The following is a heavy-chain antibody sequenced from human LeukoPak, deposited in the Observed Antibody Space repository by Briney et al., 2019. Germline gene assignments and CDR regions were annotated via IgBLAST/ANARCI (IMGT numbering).Heavy chain of an antibody. CDR3: ARAPSGSYYVLFDY. CDR2: ISSSGSTI. V-gene: IGHV3-11*04. Sequence: GGSLRLSXAASGFTFSDYYMSWIRQAPGKGLEWVSYISSSGSTIYYADSVKGRFTISRDNAKNSLYLQMNSLRAEDTAVYYCARAPSGSYYVLFDYWGQGTLVTVSS. D-gene: IGHD1-26*01. CDR1: GFTFSDYY. J-gene: IGHJ4*02.